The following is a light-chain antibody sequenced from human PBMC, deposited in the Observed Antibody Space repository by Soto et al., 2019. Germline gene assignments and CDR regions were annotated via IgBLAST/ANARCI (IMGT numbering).Light chain of an antibody. J-gene: IGKJ1*01. CDR1: QGVSSNS. V-gene: IGKV3-20*01. Sequence: ETVLTQSPGTLSLSPGEGATLSCRASQGVSSNSLAWYQQKPGQAPRLLIYGASTRATGVPDRFSGSGSGTDFTLTISRLEPEDFAVYYCQQYGSSGTFGQGTKVDIK. CDR3: QQYGSSGT. CDR2: GAS.